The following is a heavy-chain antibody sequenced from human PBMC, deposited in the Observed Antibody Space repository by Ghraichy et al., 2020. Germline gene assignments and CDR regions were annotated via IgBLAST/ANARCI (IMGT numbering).Heavy chain of an antibody. CDR2: INHSEST. Sequence: SETLSLTCAVYGGSFSGYYWCWIRPPPGTGLEWIGEINHSESTNYNQSLKSRVTISVDTSKNQYYLKLSSVTAADTVVYYCARGKANIVVVTATRAYYYGMDVWGQGTTVTVSS. CDR1: GGSFSGYY. D-gene: IGHD2-21*02. V-gene: IGHV4-34*01. CDR3: ARGKANIVVVTATRAYYYGMDV. J-gene: IGHJ6*02.